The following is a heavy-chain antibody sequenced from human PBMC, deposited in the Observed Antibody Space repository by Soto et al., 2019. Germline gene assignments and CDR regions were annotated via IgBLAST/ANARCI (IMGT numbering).Heavy chain of an antibody. J-gene: IGHJ4*02. Sequence: ASVKVSCKASGYTFTSYGISWVRQAPGQGLEWMGWISAYNGNTNYAQKLQGRVTMTTDTSTSTAYMELRSLRSDDTAVYYCARTDCTSCYGGYYFDYWGQGTLVTVSS. CDR3: ARTDCTSCYGGYYFDY. V-gene: IGHV1-18*01. CDR2: ISAYNGNT. CDR1: GYTFTSYG. D-gene: IGHD2-2*01.